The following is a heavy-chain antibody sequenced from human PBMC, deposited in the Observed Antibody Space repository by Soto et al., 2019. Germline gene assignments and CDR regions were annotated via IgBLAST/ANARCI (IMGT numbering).Heavy chain of an antibody. V-gene: IGHV3-33*01. Sequence: ESGGGVVQPGRSLRLSCAASGFTFSSYGMHWVRQAPGKGLEWVAVIWYDGSNKYYADSVKGRFTISRDNSKNTLYLQMNSLRAEDTAEYYCARDRSWGSYFDYWGQGTLVTVSS. CDR1: GFTFSSYG. D-gene: IGHD1-26*01. CDR2: IWYDGSNK. CDR3: ARDRSWGSYFDY. J-gene: IGHJ4*02.